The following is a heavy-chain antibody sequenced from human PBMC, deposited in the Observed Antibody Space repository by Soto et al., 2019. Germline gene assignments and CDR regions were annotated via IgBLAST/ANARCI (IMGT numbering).Heavy chain of an antibody. CDR2: VSFDGSNK. CDR3: ARDQTGITTTGGGRIDH. CDR1: GFTFSTHA. J-gene: IGHJ4*02. V-gene: IGHV3-30-3*01. Sequence: QVQLVESGGGVVQPGRSLRLSCAASGFTFSTHAMHWVRQAPGKGLECVAIVSFDGSNKYYADSVKGRLTISRANSKTTPYLQMSGLPPEDTALYYCARDQTGITTTGGGRIDHWGQGTLVTVTS. D-gene: IGHD6-13*01.